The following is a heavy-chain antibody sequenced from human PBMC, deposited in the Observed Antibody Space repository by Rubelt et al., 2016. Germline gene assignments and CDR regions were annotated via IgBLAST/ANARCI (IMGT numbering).Heavy chain of an antibody. CDR2: INAGNGNT. V-gene: IGHV1-3*01. D-gene: IGHD6-19*01. CDR1: GYSFTTYS. J-gene: IGHJ4*02. Sequence: QVQLVQSGAEVKKPGASVKVSCKAAGYSFTTYSIHWVRQAPGQRLEWMGWINAGNGNTKYSQKFQGRGTITRHTSASTAYMELSSLRSEDTAIYYCATGYSSGWYVAYWGQGTLVTVSS. CDR3: ATGYSSGWYVAY.